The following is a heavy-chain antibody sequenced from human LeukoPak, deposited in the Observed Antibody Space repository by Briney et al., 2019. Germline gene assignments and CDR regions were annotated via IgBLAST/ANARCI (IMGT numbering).Heavy chain of an antibody. CDR3: ARDYCTNGVCSNWFDP. D-gene: IGHD2-8*01. CDR1: GYTFTGYY. Sequence: ASVEVSCKASGYTFTGYYMHWVRQAPGQGLEWMGWINPNSGGTNYAQKFQGRVTMTRDTSISTAYMELSRLRSDDTAVYYCARDYCTNGVCSNWFDPWGQGTLVTVSS. J-gene: IGHJ5*02. V-gene: IGHV1-2*02. CDR2: INPNSGGT.